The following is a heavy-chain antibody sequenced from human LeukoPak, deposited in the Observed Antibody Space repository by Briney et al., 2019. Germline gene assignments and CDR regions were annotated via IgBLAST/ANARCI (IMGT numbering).Heavy chain of an antibody. J-gene: IGHJ4*02. D-gene: IGHD6-19*01. V-gene: IGHV3-30-3*01. CDR1: GFTFSSYA. CDR2: ISYDGSNK. CDR3: ARDDEGSGWYYFDY. Sequence: PGGSLRLSCAASGFTFSSYAMHWVRQAPGKGLEWVAVISYDGSNKYYADSVKGRFTISRDNSKNTLYLQMNSLRAEDTAVYYCARDDEGSGWYYFDYWGQGTLVTVSS.